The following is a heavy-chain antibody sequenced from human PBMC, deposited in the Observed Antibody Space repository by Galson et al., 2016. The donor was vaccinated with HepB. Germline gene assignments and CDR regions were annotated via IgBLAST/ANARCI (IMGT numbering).Heavy chain of an antibody. Sequence: SLRLSCAASGFTFSDYAMHWVRQIPGKGLEWVAVISYDGTSKYYGDSVKGRFTISRDISKNTLNLQMNSLRAEDTAVYYCARDHVPPERPGRPVHFHYYGLDVWGQETTVTVSS. CDR2: ISYDGTSK. V-gene: IGHV3-30*04. D-gene: IGHD2/OR15-2a*01. J-gene: IGHJ6*02. CDR3: ARDHVPPERPGRPVHFHYYGLDV. CDR1: GFTFSDYA.